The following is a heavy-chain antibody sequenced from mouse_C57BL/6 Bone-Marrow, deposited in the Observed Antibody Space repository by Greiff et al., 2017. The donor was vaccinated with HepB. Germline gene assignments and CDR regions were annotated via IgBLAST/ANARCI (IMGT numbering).Heavy chain of an antibody. CDR1: GYTFTSYW. CDR2: IHPNSGST. D-gene: IGHD1-1*01. CDR3: ARSYYYGSAWFAY. Sequence: QVQLQQPGAELVKPGASVKLSCKASGYTFTSYWMHWVKQRPGQGLEWIGMIHPNSGSTNYNEKFKSKATLTVDKSSSTAYMQLRSLTSEDSAVYYCARSYYYGSAWFAYWGQGTLVTVSA. J-gene: IGHJ3*01. V-gene: IGHV1-64*01.